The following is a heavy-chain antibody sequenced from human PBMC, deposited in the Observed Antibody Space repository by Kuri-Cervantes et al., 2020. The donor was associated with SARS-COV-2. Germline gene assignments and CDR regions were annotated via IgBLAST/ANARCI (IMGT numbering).Heavy chain of an antibody. CDR1: GGSISSYY. Sequence: GSLRLSCTVSGGSISSYYWSWIRQPPGKGLEWIGYIYYSGSTNYNPSLKSRVTISVDTSKNQFSLKLSSVTAADTAVYYCAREKQVYANNWFDPWGQGTLVTVSS. CDR2: IYYSGST. V-gene: IGHV4-59*01. D-gene: IGHD2-8*01. CDR3: AREKQVYANNWFDP. J-gene: IGHJ5*02.